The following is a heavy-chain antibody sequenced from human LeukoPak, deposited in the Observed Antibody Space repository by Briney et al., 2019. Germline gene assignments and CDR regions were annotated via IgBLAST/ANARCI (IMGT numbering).Heavy chain of an antibody. D-gene: IGHD6-19*01. CDR2: MTPNSGNT. J-gene: IGHJ4*02. CDR3: ARGRRIAVAGTITRYYFDY. CDR1: GYTFTSYD. Sequence: ASVKVSCKASGYTFTSYDINWVRQATGQGLEWMGWMTPNSGNTGYAQKFQGRVTMTRNTSISTAYMELSSLRSEDTAVYYCARGRRIAVAGTITRYYFDYWGQGTLVTVSS. V-gene: IGHV1-8*01.